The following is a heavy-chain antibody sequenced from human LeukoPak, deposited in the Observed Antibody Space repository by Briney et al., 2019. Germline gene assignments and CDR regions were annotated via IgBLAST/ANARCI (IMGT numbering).Heavy chain of an antibody. CDR3: ARAPSGCGGTCPSDH. CDR2: IYYSGST. V-gene: IGHV4-31*03. J-gene: IGHJ4*02. CDR1: GGSISSGGYY. Sequence: PSQTLSLTCTVSGGSISSGGYYWSWIRQHPGKGLEWIGYIYYSGSTYYNPSLKSRVTMALDTSKNQVSLRLASVTAADTAVYFCARAPSGCGGTCPSDHWGPGTLVTVSS. D-gene: IGHD2-15*01.